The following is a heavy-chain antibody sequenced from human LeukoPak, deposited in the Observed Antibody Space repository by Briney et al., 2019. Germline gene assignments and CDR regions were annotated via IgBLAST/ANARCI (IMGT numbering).Heavy chain of an antibody. CDR2: INPSGGST. CDR1: GYTFTSYY. J-gene: IGHJ4*02. V-gene: IGHV1-46*01. CDR3: ARGRTTQGQMTTFDY. Sequence: ASVKVSCKASGYTFTSYYMHWVRQAPGQGLEWMGIINPSGGSTSYAQKFQGRVTITADKSTSTAYMELSSLRSEDTAVYYCARGRTTQGQMTTFDYWGQGTLVTVSS. D-gene: IGHD1-1*01.